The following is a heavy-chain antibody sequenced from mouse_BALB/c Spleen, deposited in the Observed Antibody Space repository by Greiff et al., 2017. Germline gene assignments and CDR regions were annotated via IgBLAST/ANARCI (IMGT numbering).Heavy chain of an antibody. CDR3: ARKLWSWYFDV. V-gene: IGHV1-80*01. CDR1: GYAFSSYW. D-gene: IGHD1-1*02. CDR2: IYPGDGDT. Sequence: VKLVESGAELVRPGSSVKISCKASGYAFSSYWMNWVKQRPGQGLEWIGQIYPGDGDTNYNGKFKGKATLTADKSSSTAYMQLSSLTSEDSAVYFCARKLWSWYFDVWGAGTTVTVSS. J-gene: IGHJ1*01.